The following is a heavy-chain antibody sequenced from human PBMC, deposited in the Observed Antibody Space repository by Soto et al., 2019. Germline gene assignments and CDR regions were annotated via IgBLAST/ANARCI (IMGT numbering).Heavy chain of an antibody. CDR1: GYTFTKYA. D-gene: IGHD2-15*01. V-gene: IGHV1-3*01. J-gene: IGHJ5*02. Sequence: QVQLVQSGAEVKKPGASVRVSCRASGYTFTKYAIHWVRQAPGQRLEWMGWINGANGNTKYSQNFQGRVTFTRDTSASTAYMELSSLRSEDTAVYYCARGEGYCSGGVCYLWFDPWGQGTLVTVSS. CDR2: INGANGNT. CDR3: ARGEGYCSGGVCYLWFDP.